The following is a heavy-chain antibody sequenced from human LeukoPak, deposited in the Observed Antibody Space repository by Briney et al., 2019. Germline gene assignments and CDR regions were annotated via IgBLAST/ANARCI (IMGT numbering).Heavy chain of an antibody. CDR3: ARDLGGRYCSSTSCYDQNWFDP. J-gene: IGHJ5*02. Sequence: SETLSLTCTVSGGSISSYYWSWIRQPAGKGLEWIGRIYTSGSTNYNPSLKSRVTMSVDTSKNQFFLKLSSVTAADTAVYYCARDLGGRYCSSTSCYDQNWFDPWGQGTLVTVSS. CDR2: IYTSGST. CDR1: GGSISSYY. V-gene: IGHV4-4*07. D-gene: IGHD2-2*01.